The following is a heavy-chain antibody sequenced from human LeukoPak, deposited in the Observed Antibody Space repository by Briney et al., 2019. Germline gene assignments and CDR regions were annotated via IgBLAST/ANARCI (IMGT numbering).Heavy chain of an antibody. D-gene: IGHD3-10*01. J-gene: IGHJ5*02. CDR2: IYHSGST. Sequence: SETLSLTCAVSGGSISSDAYSWSWIRQPPGKGLEWIGYIYHSGSTYSSASLRSRVTISVDRSKNQFSLKLTSVNDADTAVYFCARGLMRGDQNWFDPWGQGTLVTVSS. V-gene: IGHV4-30-2*01. CDR1: GGSISSDAYS. CDR3: ARGLMRGDQNWFDP.